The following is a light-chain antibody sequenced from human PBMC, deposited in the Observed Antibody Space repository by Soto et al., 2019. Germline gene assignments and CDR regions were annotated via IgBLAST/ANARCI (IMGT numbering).Light chain of an antibody. CDR1: SSDVGGYNY. J-gene: IGLJ1*01. V-gene: IGLV2-14*03. Sequence: QSALTQPASVSGSPGQSITISCTGTSSDVGGYNYVSWYQHHPGKAPKLIIYDVTNRPSGVSNPFSGSMSGNTASLTISGLQPEDEADYYCSSYTTSNTRQIVFGTGTKLTVL. CDR3: SSYTTSNTRQIV. CDR2: DVT.